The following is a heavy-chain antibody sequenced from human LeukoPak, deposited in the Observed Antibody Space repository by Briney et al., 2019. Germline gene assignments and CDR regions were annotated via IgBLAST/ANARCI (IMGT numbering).Heavy chain of an antibody. CDR3: ARGGYSYGYVFDAFDI. CDR2: IYYSGST. D-gene: IGHD5-18*01. V-gene: IGHV4-59*12. Sequence: PSETLSLTCTVSGGSISSYYWSWIRQPPGKGLEWIGYIYYSGSTNYNPSLKSRVTISVDTSKKQFSLKLSSVTAADTAVYYCARGGYSYGYVFDAFDIWGQGTMVTVSS. CDR1: GGSISSYY. J-gene: IGHJ3*02.